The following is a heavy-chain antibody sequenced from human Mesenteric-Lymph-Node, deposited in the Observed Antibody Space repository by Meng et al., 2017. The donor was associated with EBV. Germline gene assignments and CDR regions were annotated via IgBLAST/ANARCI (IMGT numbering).Heavy chain of an antibody. CDR1: RNTFTSYA. D-gene: IGHD1-20*01. CDR2: INVGSGYT. J-gene: IGHJ4*02. Sequence: QVTLWQSGGKVNKPVASVKVPCKASRNTFTSYAMHWVRQASGQRLEWMGWINVGSGYTKYSQKFQDRVTINRDTSASTAYMEVSSLRFEDTAVYYCARDNWNDGIRAATHWGQGTLVTVSS. CDR3: ARDNWNDGIRAATH. V-gene: IGHV1-3*01.